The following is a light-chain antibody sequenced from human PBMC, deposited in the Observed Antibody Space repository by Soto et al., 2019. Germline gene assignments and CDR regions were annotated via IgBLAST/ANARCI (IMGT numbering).Light chain of an antibody. CDR3: QEYNDYSPLT. J-gene: IGKJ4*01. CDR2: GTS. CDR1: QSVGSD. V-gene: IGKV3-15*01. Sequence: EIVMTQSPAILSVSPGESATLSCRASQSVGSDLAWYQQKPGQAPRLLLYGTSARATALPAKFTGTGSGTEFSLTISSLQSEDFAVYYCQEYNDYSPLTFGGGTKVQIK.